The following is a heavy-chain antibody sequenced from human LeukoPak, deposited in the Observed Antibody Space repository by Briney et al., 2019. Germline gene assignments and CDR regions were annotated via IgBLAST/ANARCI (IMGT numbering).Heavy chain of an antibody. Sequence: ASVTVSCKVSGYTLTELSMHWVRQAPGKGLEWMGGFDPEDGETIYAQKFQGRVTMTEDTSTDTAYMELSSLRSEDTAVYYCATDPAMTTVTTFFLWGQGTLVTVSS. CDR1: GYTLTELS. J-gene: IGHJ4*02. CDR3: ATDPAMTTVTTFFL. V-gene: IGHV1-24*01. D-gene: IGHD4-17*01. CDR2: FDPEDGET.